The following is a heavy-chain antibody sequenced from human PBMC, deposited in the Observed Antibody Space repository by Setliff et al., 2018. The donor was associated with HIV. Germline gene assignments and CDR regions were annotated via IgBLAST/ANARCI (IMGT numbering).Heavy chain of an antibody. CDR3: ARENYYESSGRGWVYYFDY. Sequence: ASVKVSCKASGYTFSSHDINWVRRAPGQGLEWMGWISNYKGNTNYAQKLQGRVTMTTDTSTSTAYMELRSLRSDDTAVYYCARENYYESSGRGWVYYFDYWGQGTLVTVSS. J-gene: IGHJ4*02. D-gene: IGHD3-22*01. CDR2: ISNYKGNT. V-gene: IGHV1-18*01. CDR1: GYTFSSHD.